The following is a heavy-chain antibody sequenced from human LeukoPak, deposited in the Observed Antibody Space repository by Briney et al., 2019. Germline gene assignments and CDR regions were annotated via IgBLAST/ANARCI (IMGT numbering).Heavy chain of an antibody. V-gene: IGHV3-30*04. D-gene: IGHD2-21*02. CDR3: AKDRCGGDCYYYDY. CDR2: ISYDGSNK. J-gene: IGHJ4*02. CDR1: GFTFSSYA. Sequence: SGGSLRLSCAASGFTFSSYAMHWVRQAPGKGLEWVAVISYDGSNKYYADSVKGRFTISRDNSKNTLYLQMNSLRAEDTAVYYCAKDRCGGDCYYYDYWGQGTLVTVSS.